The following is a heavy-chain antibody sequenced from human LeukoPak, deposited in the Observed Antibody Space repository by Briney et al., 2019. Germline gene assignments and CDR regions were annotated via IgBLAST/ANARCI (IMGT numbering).Heavy chain of an antibody. CDR1: GFTFSNAW. CDR2: IKSKTDGGTT. V-gene: IGHV3-15*01. J-gene: IGHJ6*03. Sequence: PGGSLRLSCAASGFTFSNAWMSWVRQAPGKGLEWVGRIKSKTDGGTTDYAAPVKGRFTISRDDSKNTLYLQMNSLKTEDTAVYYCTTTVYYYYYMDVWGKGTTVTVSS. CDR3: TTTVYYYYYMDV.